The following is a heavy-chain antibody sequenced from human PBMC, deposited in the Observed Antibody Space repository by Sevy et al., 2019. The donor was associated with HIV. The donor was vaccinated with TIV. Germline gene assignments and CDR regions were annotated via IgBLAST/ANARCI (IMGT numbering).Heavy chain of an antibody. V-gene: IGHV3-7*01. D-gene: IGHD3-16*01. CDR3: VREGLGGLSYSLDC. J-gene: IGHJ4*02. CDR2: MNQDGTER. CDR1: GFSFSTYW. Sequence: GGSLRLSCAASGFSFSTYWMTWVRQAPGKGLEWVATMNQDGTERDYVDSVKGRFTNSRDNTKTSLFLQMNSLSAEDTGVYYCVREGLGGLSYSLDCWGQGTLVTVSS.